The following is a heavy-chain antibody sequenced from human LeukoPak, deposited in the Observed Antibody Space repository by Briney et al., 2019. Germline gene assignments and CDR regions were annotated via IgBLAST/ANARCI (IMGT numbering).Heavy chain of an antibody. V-gene: IGHV3-23*01. Sequence: GGSLRLSCAASGFTFSSYAMHWVRQAPGKGLEWVSVICDSGGNKYYADSVKGRFTISRDNSKNTLYLQMNSLRAEDTAVYYCANKDLLEGYIPHPYWGQGTLVSVSS. CDR3: ANKDLLEGYIPHPY. CDR1: GFTFSSYA. D-gene: IGHD3-3*01. J-gene: IGHJ4*02. CDR2: ICDSGGNK.